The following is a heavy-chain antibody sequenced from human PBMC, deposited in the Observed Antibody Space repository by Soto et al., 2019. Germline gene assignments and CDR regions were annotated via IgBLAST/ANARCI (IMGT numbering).Heavy chain of an antibody. CDR2: ISHGATRK. J-gene: IGHJ4*02. Sequence: GGSLRLSCAASRFTFSDYGMHWVRQAPGKGLEWVAGISHGATRKSYSDSVKGRFIISRDNSKKMLYLQLHSLRREDTAVYYCAKDWVRGSNRYQLDYWGRGTLVTVSS. CDR1: RFTFSDYG. CDR3: AKDWVRGSNRYQLDY. V-gene: IGHV3-30*18. D-gene: IGHD4-4*01.